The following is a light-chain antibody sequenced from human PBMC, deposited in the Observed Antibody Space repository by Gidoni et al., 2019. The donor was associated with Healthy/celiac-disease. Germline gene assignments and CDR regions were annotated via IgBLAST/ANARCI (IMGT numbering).Light chain of an antibody. CDR2: GAS. V-gene: IGKV3-20*01. Sequence: ELVLTQSPGTLSLSPGERATLSCRASQSVSSSYLAWYQQKPGQAPRLLISGASSRATGIPDRFSGSGSGTDFTLTISRLEPEDFAVYYCQQYGSSPPITFXQXTRLEIK. CDR1: QSVSSSY. J-gene: IGKJ5*01. CDR3: QQYGSSPPIT.